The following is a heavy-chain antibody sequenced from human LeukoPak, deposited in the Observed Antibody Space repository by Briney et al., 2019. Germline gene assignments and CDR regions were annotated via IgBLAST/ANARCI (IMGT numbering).Heavy chain of an antibody. J-gene: IGHJ4*02. Sequence: GGSLSLSCAASGFDASSNSMSWVRQAPGKGLEWVSVIFSGGSTNYANSMKGRFTISRDNSKNTLYLQMNSLRGEDTAVYYCAAWRASNWYDYWGQGTQVTVSS. D-gene: IGHD6-13*01. CDR3: AAWRASNWYDY. V-gene: IGHV3-53*01. CDR2: IFSGGST. CDR1: GFDASSNS.